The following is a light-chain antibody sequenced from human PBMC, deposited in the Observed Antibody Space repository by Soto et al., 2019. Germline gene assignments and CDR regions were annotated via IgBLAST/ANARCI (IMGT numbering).Light chain of an antibody. J-gene: IGKJ1*01. V-gene: IGKV1-39*01. CDR2: AAS. CDR1: QSISNH. Sequence: DIQMPQSRSYLSASVEDRVIITCRASQSISNHLNWYQQKPGKAPKLLIFAASSLQSGVPSRFSGSRSGPDFTLTISSLQPEDFATYYCQQSYSSPPTFGQGTKVDIK. CDR3: QQSYSSPPT.